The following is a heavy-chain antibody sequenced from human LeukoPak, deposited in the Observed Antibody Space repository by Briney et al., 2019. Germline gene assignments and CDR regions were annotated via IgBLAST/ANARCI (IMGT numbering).Heavy chain of an antibody. J-gene: IGHJ4*02. Sequence: SETLSLTCTVSGGSISSYYWSWIRQPPGKGLEWIGYIYYSGGTNYNPSLKSRVTISVDTSKNQFSLKLSSVTAADTAVYYCARDRGSFDFDYWGQGTLVTVSS. V-gene: IGHV4-59*01. CDR1: GGSISSYY. CDR3: ARDRGSFDFDY. D-gene: IGHD1-26*01. CDR2: IYYSGGT.